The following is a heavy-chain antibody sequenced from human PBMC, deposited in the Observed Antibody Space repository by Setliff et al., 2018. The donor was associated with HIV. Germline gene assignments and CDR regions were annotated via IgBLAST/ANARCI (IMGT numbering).Heavy chain of an antibody. CDR2: IYYTGST. CDR3: AKTLPTLYPPHDYYFAMDV. Sequence: PSETLSLTCTVSGASVSSGGFYWSWIRQPPGKGLEWIGYIYYTGSTYYNPSLKSRVTISVDTSKNQFSLKLSSVTAADTAVYYCAKTLPTLYPPHDYYFAMDVWGQGTTVTVSS. V-gene: IGHV4-61*08. CDR1: GASVSSGGFY. D-gene: IGHD2-15*01. J-gene: IGHJ6*02.